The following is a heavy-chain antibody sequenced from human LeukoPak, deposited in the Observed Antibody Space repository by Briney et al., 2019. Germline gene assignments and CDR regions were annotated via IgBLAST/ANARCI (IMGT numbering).Heavy chain of an antibody. J-gene: IGHJ4*02. D-gene: IGHD3-3*01. CDR1: GFTFSSYA. CDR3: VRVFLESLTAGYFDH. CDR2: ISYDGSNK. Sequence: PGGSLRLSCAASGFTFSSYAMHWVRQAPGKGLEWVAVISYDGSNKYYADSVKGRFTISRDNSKNTLYLQMNSLRDEDSATYYCVRVFLESLTAGYFDHWGQGTLVTVSP. V-gene: IGHV3-30-3*01.